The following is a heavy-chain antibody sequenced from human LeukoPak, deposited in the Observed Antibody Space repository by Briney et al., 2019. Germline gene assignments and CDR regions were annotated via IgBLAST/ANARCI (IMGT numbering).Heavy chain of an antibody. V-gene: IGHV3-11*01. Sequence: GGSLGLSCAASGFIFSDYYMSWIRQAPGKGLEWVAYIRRSDGMVYYADSVKGRFTVSVENAKSSLFLQMNTLRAEDSAVYYCARGPNHYDYYDLDVWGQGTTVIVSS. CDR1: GFIFSDYY. CDR3: ARGPNHYDYYDLDV. CDR2: IRRSDGMV. J-gene: IGHJ6*02.